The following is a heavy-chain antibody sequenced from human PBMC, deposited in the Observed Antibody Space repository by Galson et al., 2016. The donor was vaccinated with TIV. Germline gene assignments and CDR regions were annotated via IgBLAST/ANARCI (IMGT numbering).Heavy chain of an antibody. CDR2: TNWNGGST. Sequence: SLRLSCAASGFIFDDYDMTWLRQVPGKGLKWVAGTNWNGGSTGYADSVKGRFTISSDTAKNSVYLDVNSLRTEDTALYHCARVRSCGGDGYCFDYWGQGTLVTVSS. V-gene: IGHV3-20*01. J-gene: IGHJ4*02. D-gene: IGHD2-21*02. CDR1: GFIFDDYD. CDR3: ARVRSCGGDGYCFDY.